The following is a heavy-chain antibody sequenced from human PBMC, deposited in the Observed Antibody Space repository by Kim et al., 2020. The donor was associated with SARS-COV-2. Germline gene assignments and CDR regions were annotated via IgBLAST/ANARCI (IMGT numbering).Heavy chain of an antibody. CDR1: GYTLTTYS. V-gene: IGHV7-4-1*02. Sequence: ASVKVSCKASGYTLTTYSMNWVRQAPGQGLEWMGWINTNTGNPTYAQGFTGRFVFSLDTSVSTAYLQISSLKAEDTAVYYCARDRFWSGSYYGVDVWGQGTTVTVSS. J-gene: IGHJ6*02. CDR3: ARDRFWSGSYYGVDV. D-gene: IGHD3-3*01. CDR2: INTNTGNP.